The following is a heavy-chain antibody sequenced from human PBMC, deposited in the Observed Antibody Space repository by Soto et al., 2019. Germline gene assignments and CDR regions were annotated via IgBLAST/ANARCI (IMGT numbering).Heavy chain of an antibody. Sequence: GGSLRLSCAASGFTFSDYYMGWIRQAPGKGLEWVSYISSSSSYTNYADSVKGRFTISRDNAKNSLYLQMNSLRAEDTAVYYRARLLYSGSYSVDYWGQGTLVTVSS. CDR3: ARLLYSGSYSVDY. V-gene: IGHV3-11*06. J-gene: IGHJ4*02. CDR2: ISSSSSYT. D-gene: IGHD1-26*01. CDR1: GFTFSDYY.